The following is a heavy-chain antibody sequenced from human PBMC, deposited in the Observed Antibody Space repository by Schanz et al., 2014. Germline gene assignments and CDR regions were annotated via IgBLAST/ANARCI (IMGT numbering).Heavy chain of an antibody. Sequence: QVQLEESGGGVVQPGGSLRLSCVASGFSFSGFAVHWVRQAPGKGLEWVSIVSHDGFTKHYADSVRGRFTLSRDNSKNTVYLQMNTLRAEDTALYFCATDYGGGVCQIGGQGPMFPVSP. CDR3: ATDYGGGVCQI. D-gene: IGHD3-16*01. J-gene: IGHJ3*02. V-gene: IGHV3-30*04. CDR1: GFSFSGFA. CDR2: VSHDGFTK.